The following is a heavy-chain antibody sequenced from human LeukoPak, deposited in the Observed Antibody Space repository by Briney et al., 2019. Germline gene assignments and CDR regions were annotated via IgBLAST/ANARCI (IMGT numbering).Heavy chain of an antibody. CDR3: ARGRIGYCGSTCCPGTFDI. J-gene: IGHJ3*02. V-gene: IGHV4-61*02. Sequence: SETLSLTCTVSGGSLSSGTYYWSWIRQPAGEGLEWIGRIYSSGSTNYNPSLKSRVTISVDTSKNQFSLKLSSMTAADTAVYYCARGRIGYCGSTCCPGTFDIWGQGTMVTVSS. D-gene: IGHD2-2*01. CDR2: IYSSGST. CDR1: GGSLSSGTYY.